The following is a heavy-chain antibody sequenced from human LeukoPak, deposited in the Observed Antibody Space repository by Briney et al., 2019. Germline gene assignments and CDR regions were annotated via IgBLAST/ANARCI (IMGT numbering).Heavy chain of an antibody. J-gene: IGHJ4*02. CDR3: ARLWDNGVDY. CDR2: INHSGST. V-gene: IGHV4-34*01. D-gene: IGHD1-26*01. CDR1: GGSFSGYY. Sequence: SETLSLTCAVYGGSFSGYYWSWIRQPPGKGLEWIGEINHSGSTNYNPSLKSRVTISVDTSKNQFSLKLSSVTAADTAVYYCARLWDNGVDYWGQGTLVTVSS.